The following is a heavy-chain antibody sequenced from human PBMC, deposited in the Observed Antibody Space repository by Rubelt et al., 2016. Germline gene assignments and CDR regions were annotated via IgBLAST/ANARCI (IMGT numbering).Heavy chain of an antibody. D-gene: IGHD6-19*01. CDR2: INAGNGNT. J-gene: IGHJ5*02. CDR3: AGVIWGSGWSNNWFDP. CDR1: GYTFTSYA. V-gene: IGHV1-3*01. Sequence: QVQLVQSGAEVKKPGASVKVSCKASGYTFTSYAMHWVRQAAGERLEWMGWINAGNGNTNYSQKFQGRVTITRDTSASTAYMELSSLRSEDTAVYYCAGVIWGSGWSNNWFDPWGQGTLVTVSS.